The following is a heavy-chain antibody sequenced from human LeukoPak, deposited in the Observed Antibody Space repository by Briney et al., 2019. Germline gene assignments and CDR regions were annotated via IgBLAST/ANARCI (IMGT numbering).Heavy chain of an antibody. CDR2: INQDGSEK. Sequence: GGSLRLSCAVSGFTFSSYWMSWVRQAPGKGLEWVANINQDGSEKYYVDSVKGRFTISRDNAKNSLYLQMNSLRAEDTAVYYCARDSSGWYYFDYWGQGTLVTVSS. V-gene: IGHV3-7*01. J-gene: IGHJ4*02. D-gene: IGHD6-19*01. CDR3: ARDSSGWYYFDY. CDR1: GFTFSSYW.